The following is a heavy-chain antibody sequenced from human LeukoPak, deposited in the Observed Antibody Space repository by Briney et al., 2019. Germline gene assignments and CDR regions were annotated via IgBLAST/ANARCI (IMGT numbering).Heavy chain of an antibody. CDR2: ICAYNGNT. CDR3: ARDAEEMATITDY. J-gene: IGHJ4*02. Sequence: ASVKVSCKASGYTFTSYGISWVRQAPGQGLEWMGWICAYNGNTNYAQKLQGRVTMTTDTSASTVYMELSSLRSEDTAVYYCARDAEEMATITDYWGQGTLVTVSS. D-gene: IGHD5-24*01. V-gene: IGHV1-18*01. CDR1: GYTFTSYG.